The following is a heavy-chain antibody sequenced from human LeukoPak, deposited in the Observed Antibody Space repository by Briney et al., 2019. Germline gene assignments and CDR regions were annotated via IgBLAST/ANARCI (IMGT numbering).Heavy chain of an antibody. CDR1: GFTVSSNY. Sequence: GGSLRLSCAASGFTVSSNYMSWVRQAPGKGLEWVSVIYGGGSTYYADSVRGRFTISRDNSRNTLFLHMNTLRAEDTAIYYCAKDRTVGASYWYFDLWGRGTLVTVSS. D-gene: IGHD1-26*01. J-gene: IGHJ2*01. CDR3: AKDRTVGASYWYFDL. V-gene: IGHV3-53*01. CDR2: IYGGGST.